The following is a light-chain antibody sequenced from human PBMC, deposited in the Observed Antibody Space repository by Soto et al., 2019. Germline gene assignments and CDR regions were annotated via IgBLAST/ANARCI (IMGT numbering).Light chain of an antibody. CDR3: ISYTDRQSYL. V-gene: IGLV2-14*01. CDR1: SSDVGGYNY. Sequence: QSALTQPASVSGSPGQSITISCTGTSSDVGGYNYVSWYHQHPGKAPKLLIYEVSNRPSGVSNRFSGSKSGNTASLTISGLQAEDEADYYCISYTDRQSYLFGTGTKVTVL. CDR2: EVS. J-gene: IGLJ1*01.